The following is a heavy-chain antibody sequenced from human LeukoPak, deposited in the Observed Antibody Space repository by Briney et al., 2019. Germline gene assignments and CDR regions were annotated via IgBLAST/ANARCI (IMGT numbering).Heavy chain of an antibody. CDR1: GFTFDDYA. D-gene: IGHD4-17*01. V-gene: IGHV3-9*01. Sequence: GGSLRLSCAASGFTFDDYAMHWVRQAPGKGLEWVSGISWNSGSIGYADSVKGRFTISRDNAKNSLYLQMNSLRAEDTALYCCAKDATVTTRYGMDVWGQGTTVTVSS. J-gene: IGHJ6*02. CDR2: ISWNSGSI. CDR3: AKDATVTTRYGMDV.